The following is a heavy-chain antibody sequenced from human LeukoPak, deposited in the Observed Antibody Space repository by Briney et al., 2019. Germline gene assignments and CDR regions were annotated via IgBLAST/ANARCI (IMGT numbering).Heavy chain of an antibody. CDR1: GFTFSTYV. CDR2: ISKSSNTI. D-gene: IGHD3-22*01. V-gene: IGHV3-48*04. Sequence: GGSLRLSCAASGFTFSTYVMIWVRQAPGKGLEWVSYISKSSNTIYYADSVKGRFTISRDNAKNSLYLQMNSLRAEDTVVYYCARGVGQYYYDSSGYHFFDYWGQGTLVTVSS. CDR3: ARGVGQYYYDSSGYHFFDY. J-gene: IGHJ4*02.